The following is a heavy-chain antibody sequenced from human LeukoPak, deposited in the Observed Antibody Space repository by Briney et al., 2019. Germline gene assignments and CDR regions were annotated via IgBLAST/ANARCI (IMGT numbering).Heavy chain of an antibody. J-gene: IGHJ6*03. Sequence: ASVKVSCKVSGYTLTELSMHWVRQAPGKGLEWMGGFDPEDGETIYAQKFQGRVTITADESTSTVYMELSSLRSEDTAVYYCAKNGDRGAYCSGGTCYPYYYYYMDVWGKGTTVTISS. V-gene: IGHV1-24*01. D-gene: IGHD2-15*01. CDR2: FDPEDGET. CDR1: GYTLTELS. CDR3: AKNGDRGAYCSGGTCYPYYYYYMDV.